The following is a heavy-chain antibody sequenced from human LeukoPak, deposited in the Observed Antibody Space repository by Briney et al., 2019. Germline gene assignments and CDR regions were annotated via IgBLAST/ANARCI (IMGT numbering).Heavy chain of an antibody. D-gene: IGHD6-19*01. V-gene: IGHV3-21*01. Sequence: GGSLRLSCAASGFTFSSYAMSWVRQAPGKGLEWVSSISSSSSYIYYADSVKGRFTISRDNAKNSLYLQMNSLRAEDTAVYYCAGSWQWLLWGVWGQGTLVTVSS. CDR2: ISSSSSYI. CDR3: AGSWQWLLWGV. CDR1: GFTFSSYA. J-gene: IGHJ4*02.